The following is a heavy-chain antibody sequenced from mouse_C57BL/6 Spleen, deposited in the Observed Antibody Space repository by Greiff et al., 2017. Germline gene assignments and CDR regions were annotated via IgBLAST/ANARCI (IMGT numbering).Heavy chain of an antibody. CDR1: GFTFSSYT. CDR3: ARQRSIYYGYDESWYFDV. Sequence: EVQLVESGGGLVKPGGSLKLSCAASGFTFSSYTMSWVRQTPEKRLEWVATISGGGGNTYYPDSVKGRFTISSDNAKNTLYLQMSSLRSEDTALYYCARQRSIYYGYDESWYFDVWGTGTTVTVSS. V-gene: IGHV5-9*01. D-gene: IGHD2-2*01. CDR2: ISGGGGNT. J-gene: IGHJ1*03.